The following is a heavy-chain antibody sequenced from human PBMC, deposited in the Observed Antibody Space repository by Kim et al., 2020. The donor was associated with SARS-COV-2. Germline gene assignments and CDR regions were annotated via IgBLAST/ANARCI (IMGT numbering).Heavy chain of an antibody. CDR3: VRFNFDTLGAYL. CDR2: IFYTGTT. Sequence: SETLSLTCSLSGGSTRSSDFYWGWIRQTPGKGLEWIGRIFYTGTTYYNPALQSRVNISIDTSKNQFALKVSSAITADTAVYHCVRFNFDTLGAYLWGQGT. V-gene: IGHV4-39*01. J-gene: IGHJ5*02. CDR1: GGSTRSSDFY.